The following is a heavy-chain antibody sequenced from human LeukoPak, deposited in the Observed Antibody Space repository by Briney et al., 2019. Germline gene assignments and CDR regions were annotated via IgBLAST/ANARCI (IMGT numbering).Heavy chain of an antibody. CDR3: ARDMDVVVPAASPFFYYYYGMDV. Sequence: GASVKVSCKASGYTFTGYYMHWVRQAPGQGLEWMGWINPNSGGTNYAQKFQGRVTINRDTSISTAYMELSRLRSDDPAVYYCARDMDVVVPAASPFFYYYYGMDVWGQGTTVTVSS. CDR1: GYTFTGYY. J-gene: IGHJ6*02. D-gene: IGHD2-2*01. CDR2: INPNSGGT. V-gene: IGHV1-2*02.